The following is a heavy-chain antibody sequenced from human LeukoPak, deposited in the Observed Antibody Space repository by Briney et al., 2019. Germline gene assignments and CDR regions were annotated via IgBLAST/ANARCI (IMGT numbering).Heavy chain of an antibody. CDR3: ARGVMY. D-gene: IGHD3-16*01. J-gene: IGHJ4*02. Sequence: PSETLSLTCTVSGGSISSGGYYWNWIRQHPGKGLEWIGNIYYTGNTYYNPSLKSRVTISVDTSKNQFSLMLSSVTVADTAVYYCARGVMYWGQGTLVTVSS. CDR2: IYYTGNT. V-gene: IGHV4-31*03. CDR1: GGSISSGGYY.